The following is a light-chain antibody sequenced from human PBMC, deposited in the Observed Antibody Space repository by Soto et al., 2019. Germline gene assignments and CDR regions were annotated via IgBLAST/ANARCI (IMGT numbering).Light chain of an antibody. CDR3: IEALQTPIT. J-gene: IGKJ5*01. CDR1: QSLLHSNGYNY. V-gene: IGKV2-28*01. Sequence: DIVMTQSPLSLPVTPGDPASISCRSSQSLLHSNGYNYLDWYLQKPWQSPQLLIYLGSNRASGVPDRFSGSGSGTDFTLKISRVEAEDVGVYYCIEALQTPITFGQGTRLAIK. CDR2: LGS.